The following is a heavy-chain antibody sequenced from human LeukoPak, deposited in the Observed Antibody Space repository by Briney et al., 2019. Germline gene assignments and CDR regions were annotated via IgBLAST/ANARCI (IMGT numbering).Heavy chain of an antibody. J-gene: IGHJ4*02. CDR3: ARTTPNSSSWGYYFDY. D-gene: IGHD6-6*01. CDR1: GGSISNYY. Sequence: SETLSLTCTVSGGSISNYYWSWIRQPAGKGLEWIGRVYTTGSPNYNPSLKSRVTMSVDTSKNQFSLRLTSVTAADTAVYFCARTTPNSSSWGYYFDYWGQGILVTASS. CDR2: VYTTGSP. V-gene: IGHV4-4*07.